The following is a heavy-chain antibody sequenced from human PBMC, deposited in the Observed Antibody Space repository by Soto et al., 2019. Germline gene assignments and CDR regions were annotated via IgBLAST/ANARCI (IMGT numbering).Heavy chain of an antibody. Sequence: GESLKISCKGSGYSFTNYWIGWVRQMPGKGLEWMGIIYPGDSDIRYSPSFQGQVTISADKSISTAYLQWSSLKASDTAMYYCARLPITTQPWYFDYWGQGTLVTVSS. D-gene: IGHD3-3*01. CDR1: GYSFTNYW. V-gene: IGHV5-51*01. CDR2: IYPGDSDI. J-gene: IGHJ4*02. CDR3: ARLPITTQPWYFDY.